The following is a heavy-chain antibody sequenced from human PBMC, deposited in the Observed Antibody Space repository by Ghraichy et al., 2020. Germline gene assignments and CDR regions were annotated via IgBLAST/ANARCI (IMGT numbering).Heavy chain of an antibody. V-gene: IGHV3-11*01. J-gene: IGHJ6*02. Sequence: GGSLRLSCAASGFTFSDYYMSWIRQAPGKGLEWVSYISSSGSTIYYADSVKGRFTISRDNAKNSLYLQMNSLRAEDTAVYYCARSYCSSTSCPYYYYGMDVWGQGTTVTVSS. CDR3: ARSYCSSTSCPYYYYGMDV. D-gene: IGHD2-2*01. CDR1: GFTFSDYY. CDR2: ISSSGSTI.